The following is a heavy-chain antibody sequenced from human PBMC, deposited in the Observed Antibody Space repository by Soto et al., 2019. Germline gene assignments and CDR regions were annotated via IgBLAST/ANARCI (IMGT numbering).Heavy chain of an antibody. D-gene: IGHD2-21*01. J-gene: IGHJ6*02. CDR1: GGSIGSYY. V-gene: IGHV4-59*01. CDR2: IYYSGST. Sequence: QVQLQESGPGLVKPSETLSLTCTVSGGSIGSYYWSWLRQPPGKGLEWIGHIYYSGSTTYSPSLKSRVTISVDSSKNQFSLKLNSVTAADTAVYYCARGDGCGGNCFYGMDVWGQGTTVTVSS. CDR3: ARGDGCGGNCFYGMDV.